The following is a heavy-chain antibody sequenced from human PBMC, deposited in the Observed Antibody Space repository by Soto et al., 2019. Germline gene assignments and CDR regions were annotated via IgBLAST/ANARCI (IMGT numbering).Heavy chain of an antibody. CDR2: ITGNGETT. J-gene: IGHJ4*02. D-gene: IGHD2-2*01. Sequence: GGSLRLSCAGSGFTFINHAMNWVRQAPGKGLEWVTGITGNGETTNYADSVKGRFTISRDNSKNTLYLQMNSLRAEDTAVYYCAKVDCGSSGCRLIDYWGQGTLVTVSS. CDR3: AKVDCGSSGCRLIDY. V-gene: IGHV3-23*01. CDR1: GFTFINHA.